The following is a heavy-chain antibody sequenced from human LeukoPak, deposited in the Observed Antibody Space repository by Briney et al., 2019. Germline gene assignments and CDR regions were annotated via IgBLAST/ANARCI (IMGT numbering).Heavy chain of an antibody. D-gene: IGHD1-14*01. CDR3: ARAQPGFRNDYGDY. CDR1: GFTFSDYY. CDR2: ISRGGSTT. J-gene: IGHJ4*02. V-gene: IGHV3-11*04. Sequence: KPGGSLRLSCAASGFTFSDYYMNWIRQALGKGLEWVSYISRGGSTTYYADSVKGRFTISRDNAKNSLYLQMNSLRAEDTAVYYCARAQPGFRNDYGDYWGQGTLVTVSS.